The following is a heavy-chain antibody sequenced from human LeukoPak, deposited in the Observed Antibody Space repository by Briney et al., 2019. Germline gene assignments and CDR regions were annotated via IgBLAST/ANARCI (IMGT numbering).Heavy chain of an antibody. D-gene: IGHD4-23*01. CDR3: AREFGHCYGDNCFHFFDT. Sequence: ASVKVSCKASGYTLTNYNISWVRQAPGQGLEWMGWINTYKGDTLYAQKLQGRVTMTADTSTNTAYMELRSLRFDDTAVYYCAREFGHCYGDNCFHFFDTWGQGFRVTVSS. CDR2: INTYKGDT. CDR1: GYTLTNYN. J-gene: IGHJ4*02. V-gene: IGHV1-18*01.